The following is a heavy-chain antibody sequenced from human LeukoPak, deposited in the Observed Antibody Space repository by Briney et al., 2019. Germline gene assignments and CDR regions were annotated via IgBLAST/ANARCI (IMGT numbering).Heavy chain of an antibody. V-gene: IGHV4-34*01. J-gene: IGHJ5*02. CDR3: ARFENWFDP. CDR1: GGSFSGYY. Sequence: SETLSLTCAVYGGSFSGYYWSWIRHPPRKGLEWIGEINHSGSTNYNPSLKSRVTISVDTSKNQFSLKLSSVTAAETAVYYCARFENWFDPWGQGTLLTVSS. CDR2: INHSGST.